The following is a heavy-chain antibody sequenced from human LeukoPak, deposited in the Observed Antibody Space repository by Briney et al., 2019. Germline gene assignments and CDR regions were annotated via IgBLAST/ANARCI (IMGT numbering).Heavy chain of an antibody. Sequence: KAGGSLRLSCAASGFTFSSYSMNWVRQAPGKGLEWVSPISSSSSYIYYADSVKGRFTISRDNAKNSLYLQMNSLRAEDTAVYYCARAATGYSSGWYGDAFDIWGQGTMVTVSS. CDR3: ARAATGYSSGWYGDAFDI. CDR2: ISSSSSYI. J-gene: IGHJ3*02. CDR1: GFTFSSYS. V-gene: IGHV3-21*04. D-gene: IGHD6-19*01.